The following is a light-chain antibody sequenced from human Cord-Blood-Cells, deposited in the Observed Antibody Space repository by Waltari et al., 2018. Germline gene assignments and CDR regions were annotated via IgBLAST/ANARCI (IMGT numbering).Light chain of an antibody. CDR1: SIDVGGYNY. CDR2: EVS. V-gene: IGLV2-14*01. J-gene: IGLJ1*01. CDR3: SSYTSSSTLV. Sequence: QSALTQPASVSGSPGQSITIYCTGTSIDVGGYNYVSWYQQHPGKAPKLMIYEVSNRPSGVSNRFSGSKSGNTASLTISGLQAEDEADYYCSSYTSSSTLVFGTGTKVTVL.